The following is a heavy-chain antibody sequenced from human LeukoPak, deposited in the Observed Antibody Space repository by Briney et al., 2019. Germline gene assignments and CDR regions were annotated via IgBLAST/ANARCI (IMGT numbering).Heavy chain of an antibody. CDR3: ARDGDYYGSGSYYYGMDV. V-gene: IGHV4-31*03. D-gene: IGHD3-10*01. CDR1: GCSISSGGYD. Sequence: PSETLSLTCTVSGCSISSGGYDWGWLRQHRGKGLEWIVYIYDSGSTYYNPSLTSRVTISVDTSKNQFSLKLSSVTAADTAVYYCARDGDYYGSGSYYYGMDVWGKGTTVTVSS. CDR2: IYDSGST. J-gene: IGHJ6*04.